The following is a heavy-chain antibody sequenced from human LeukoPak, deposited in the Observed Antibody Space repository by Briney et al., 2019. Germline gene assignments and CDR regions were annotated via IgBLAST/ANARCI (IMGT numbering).Heavy chain of an antibody. CDR1: GFTFTTYG. CDR2: ITGGGETT. Sequence: GGSLRLSCAASGFTFTTYGMNWVRQAPGKGLEWVSGITGGGETTFYADSVKGRFTISRDNHKNTLYLQMNSLRAEDTALYYCARDQYSSSSGGGYYYMDVWGKGPTVTVSS. J-gene: IGHJ6*03. V-gene: IGHV3-23*01. D-gene: IGHD6-6*01. CDR3: ARDQYSSSSGGGYYYMDV.